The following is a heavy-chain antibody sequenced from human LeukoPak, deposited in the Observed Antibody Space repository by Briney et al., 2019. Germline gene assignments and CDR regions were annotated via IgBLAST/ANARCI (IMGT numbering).Heavy chain of an antibody. CDR3: ARDFSEGWLVRHYYYYYYMDV. CDR1: GGSISSYY. Sequence: SEALSLTFTVSGGSISSYYWSWIRQPAGKGLEWIGRIYTSGSTNYNPSLKSRVTMSVATSKNQLSLKLSSVTAADTTVYYCARDFSEGWLVRHYYYYYYMDVWGKGTTVTVSS. D-gene: IGHD6-19*01. CDR2: IYTSGST. V-gene: IGHV4-4*07. J-gene: IGHJ6*03.